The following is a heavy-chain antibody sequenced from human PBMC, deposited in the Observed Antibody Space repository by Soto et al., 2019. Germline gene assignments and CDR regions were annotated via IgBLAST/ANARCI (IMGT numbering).Heavy chain of an antibody. CDR1: GGTFSSYA. D-gene: IGHD2-15*01. J-gene: IGHJ6*02. V-gene: IGHV1-69*13. Sequence: SVKVSCKASGGTFSSYAISWVRQAPGQGLEWMGGIIPIFGTANYAQKFQGRVTITADESTSTAYMELSSLRSEDTAVYYCARAGYCSGGSCYPTYGYYYYYVMDGWGQRTTDTVSS. CDR2: IIPIFGTA. CDR3: ARAGYCSGGSCYPTYGYYYYYVMDG.